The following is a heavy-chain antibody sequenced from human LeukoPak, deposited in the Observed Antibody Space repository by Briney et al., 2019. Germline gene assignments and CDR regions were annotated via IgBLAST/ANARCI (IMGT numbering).Heavy chain of an antibody. CDR1: GFTFSSYS. CDR2: ISSSSSYI. V-gene: IGHV3-21*01. J-gene: IGHJ6*03. Sequence: GGSLRLSCAASGFTFSSYSMNWVRQAPGKGLEWVSSISSSSSYIYYADSVKGRFTISRDNAKNSLYLQMNSLRAEDTAVYYCARGGSLTYYYMDVWGKGTTVTVSS. CDR3: ARGGSLTYYYMDV.